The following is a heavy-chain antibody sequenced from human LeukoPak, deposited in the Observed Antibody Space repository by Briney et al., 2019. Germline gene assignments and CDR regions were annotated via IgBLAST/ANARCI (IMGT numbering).Heavy chain of an antibody. CDR3: ARHGDYAGIIDY. CDR1: GGSFSGYY. D-gene: IGHD4-17*01. CDR2: INHSGTT. Sequence: SETLSLTCAVHGGSFSGYYWTWIRQPPGKGLEWIGEINHSGTTNYNPSLKSRVTISVDTSKNQFSLKLSSVTAADTAVYYCARHGDYAGIIDYWGQGTLVTVSS. V-gene: IGHV4-34*01. J-gene: IGHJ4*02.